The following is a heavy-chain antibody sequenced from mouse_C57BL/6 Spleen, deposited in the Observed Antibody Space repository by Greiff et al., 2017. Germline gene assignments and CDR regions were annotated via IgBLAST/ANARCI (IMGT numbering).Heavy chain of an antibody. Sequence: QVQLQQSGAELVRPGASVTLSCKASGYTFTDYEMHWVKQTPVHGLEWIGAIDPETGGTAYNQKFKGKAILTADKSSSTAYMELRSLTSEDSAVCYCTRCGSPYYALGYWGQGTSVTVAS. J-gene: IGHJ4*01. CDR2: IDPETGGT. CDR3: TRCGSPYYALGY. CDR1: GYTFTDYE. D-gene: IGHD1-1*01. V-gene: IGHV1-15*01.